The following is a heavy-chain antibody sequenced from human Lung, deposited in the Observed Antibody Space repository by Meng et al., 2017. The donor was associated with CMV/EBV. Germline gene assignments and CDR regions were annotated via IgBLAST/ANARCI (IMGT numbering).Heavy chain of an antibody. CDR3: ARGRGDNWYDYGMAL. V-gene: IGHV3-48*03. D-gene: IGHD1-1*01. CDR2: ISSSGRTT. Sequence: SXSASGFTFSSYEMNWVRQAPGKGLEWVLYISSSGRTTYYADSVKGRFTISRDNPKKSLYLQMNSLRAEDTALYYCARGRGDNWYDYGMALWGQGTTVTVSS. CDR1: GFTFSSYE. J-gene: IGHJ6*02.